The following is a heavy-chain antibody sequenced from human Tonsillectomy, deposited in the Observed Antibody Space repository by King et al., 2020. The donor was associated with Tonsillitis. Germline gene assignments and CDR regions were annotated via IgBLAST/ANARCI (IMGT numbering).Heavy chain of an antibody. CDR2: ISSSGSTI. D-gene: IGHD3-10*01. CDR1: GFIFSSYE. V-gene: IGHV3-48*03. Sequence: VQLVESGGGLVQPGGSLRLSCAASGFIFSSYEMNWVRQAPGKGLEWVSYISSSGSTIHYADSVKGRFTISRYNAKNSLHLQMNSLRAEDTAVYYCAREPRLLWFGEITPGAFDIWGQGTMVTVSS. J-gene: IGHJ3*02. CDR3: AREPRLLWFGEITPGAFDI.